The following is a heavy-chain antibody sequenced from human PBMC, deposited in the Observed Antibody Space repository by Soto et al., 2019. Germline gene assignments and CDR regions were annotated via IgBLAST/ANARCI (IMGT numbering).Heavy chain of an antibody. V-gene: IGHV4-39*01. Sequence: SETLSLTCTVSGGSVTNSSYYWGWIRQSPGKGLEWIGSVYYRGRSYSKSSVKSRVTIPVDTSKNRFSLSLNSVTASDTAVYFCVSQRTTVPTQAYFDYWGPGALVTVSS. D-gene: IGHD4-17*01. CDR2: VYYRGRS. CDR1: GGSVTNSSYY. CDR3: VSQRTTVPTQAYFDY. J-gene: IGHJ4*02.